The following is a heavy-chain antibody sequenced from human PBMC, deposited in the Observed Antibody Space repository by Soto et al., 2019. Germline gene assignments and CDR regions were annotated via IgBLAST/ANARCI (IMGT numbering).Heavy chain of an antibody. Sequence: GGSLRLSCAASGFTFSSYGMHWVRQAPGKGLEWVAVISYDGSNKYYADSVKGRFTISRDNSKNTLYLQMNSLRAEDTAVYYCAKDPVRGRDFDWLLHSLLGMDGWGQGTTVTVSS. J-gene: IGHJ6*02. D-gene: IGHD3-9*01. CDR1: GFTFSSYG. CDR3: AKDPVRGRDFDWLLHSLLGMDG. V-gene: IGHV3-30*18. CDR2: ISYDGSNK.